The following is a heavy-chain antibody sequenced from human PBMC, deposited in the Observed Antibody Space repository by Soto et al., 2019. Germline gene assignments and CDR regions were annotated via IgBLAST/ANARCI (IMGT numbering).Heavy chain of an antibody. CDR1: GGTFSTDS. J-gene: IGHJ6*02. CDR2: IIPMFGTA. V-gene: IGHV1-69*12. Sequence: QVQLVQSGAEVKKPGSSVKVSCKASGGTFSTDSISWVRQAPGQGLEWMGGIIPMFGTANNAQKFQGRVTITADESTSTADMELSSLRSEDTAVYFCAREIDGYYGMDVLGQGTTVTVAS. CDR3: AREIDGYYGMDV.